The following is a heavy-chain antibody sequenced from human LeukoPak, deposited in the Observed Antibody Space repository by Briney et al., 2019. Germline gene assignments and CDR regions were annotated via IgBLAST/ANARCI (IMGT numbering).Heavy chain of an antibody. Sequence: SETLSLTCTVSGGSISNKYWSWIRQPPGKGLEWIGYIYYSGDTNYNPSLKSRVTILVDTSKNQVSLKLSSVTAADTAVYYCARAGPGYSYRYTPFSFASWGQGTLVTVSS. J-gene: IGHJ4*02. CDR1: GGSISNKY. CDR3: ARAGPGYSYRYTPFSFAS. V-gene: IGHV4-59*01. CDR2: IYYSGDT. D-gene: IGHD5-18*01.